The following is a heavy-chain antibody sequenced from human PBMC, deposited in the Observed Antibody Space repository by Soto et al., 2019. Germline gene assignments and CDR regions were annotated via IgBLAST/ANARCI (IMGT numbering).Heavy chain of an antibody. Sequence: PGGSLRLSCAASGFTFSSYAMSWVRQAPGKGLEWVSTISGSGGNAYYADSVKGRFSISRDNSKNTLRLQMNSLRADDTAVYYCAKDGASGSYPPYYYFGMDVWRQGTTVTVPS. D-gene: IGHD1-26*01. V-gene: IGHV3-23*01. CDR2: ISGSGGNA. CDR3: AKDGASGSYPPYYYFGMDV. J-gene: IGHJ6*02. CDR1: GFTFSSYA.